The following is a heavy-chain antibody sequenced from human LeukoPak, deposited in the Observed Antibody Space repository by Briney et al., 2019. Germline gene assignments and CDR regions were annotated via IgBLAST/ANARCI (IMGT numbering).Heavy chain of an antibody. D-gene: IGHD1-26*01. J-gene: IGHJ3*02. Sequence: GGSLRLSCGASGFTFSSYWMHWVRQAPGKGLEWVSSISSSSSYIYYADSVKGRFTISRDNAKNSLYLQMNSLRAEDTAVYYCARVAVGATTRVFDIWGQGTMVTVSS. CDR2: ISSSSSYI. CDR1: GFTFSSYW. V-gene: IGHV3-21*01. CDR3: ARVAVGATTRVFDI.